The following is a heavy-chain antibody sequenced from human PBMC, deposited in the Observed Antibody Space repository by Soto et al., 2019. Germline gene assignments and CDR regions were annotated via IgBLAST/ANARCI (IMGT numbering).Heavy chain of an antibody. CDR2: INAGNGNT. CDR1: GYTFTSYA. Sequence: QVQLVQSGAEVKKPGASVKVSCKASGYTFTSYAMHWVRQAPGQRLEWMGWINAGNGNTKYSQKFQGRVSITRDTSASTAYMDPSSLRSEDTAVYYCAGDGGSSWAYYGMDVWGQGTTVTVSS. D-gene: IGHD6-13*01. V-gene: IGHV1-3*01. CDR3: AGDGGSSWAYYGMDV. J-gene: IGHJ6*02.